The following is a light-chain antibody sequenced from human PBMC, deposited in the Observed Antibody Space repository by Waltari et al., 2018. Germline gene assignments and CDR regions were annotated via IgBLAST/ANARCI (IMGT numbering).Light chain of an antibody. CDR3: QQYSTWPS. Sequence: EIVMTQSPATLSVSPGERATLSCRASQSVSQNLAWYQQKPGQAPRLLISRASTRATGIPPRFSGSGSGTDFTLTISSLQSEDFAVYYCQQYSTWPSFGPGTKVEIK. V-gene: IGKV3-15*01. CDR2: RAS. J-gene: IGKJ3*01. CDR1: QSVSQN.